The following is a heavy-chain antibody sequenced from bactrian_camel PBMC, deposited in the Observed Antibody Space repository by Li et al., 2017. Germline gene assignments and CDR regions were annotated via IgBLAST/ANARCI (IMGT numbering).Heavy chain of an antibody. Sequence: VQLVESGGGLVQAGGSLTLSCAASEYTSSTGCVGWFRQAPGKEREGVAAIYSGGGPGRAFYAASVKGRFTISQDDAKNMLYLQMNNLRPEDTAMYYCAARPNIGAGSVFSPDWYPHWGQGTQVTVS. V-gene: IGHV3S40*01. J-gene: IGHJ4*01. D-gene: IGHD5*01. CDR3: AARPNIGAGSVFSPDWYPH. CDR1: EYTSSTGC. CDR2: IYSGGGPGRA.